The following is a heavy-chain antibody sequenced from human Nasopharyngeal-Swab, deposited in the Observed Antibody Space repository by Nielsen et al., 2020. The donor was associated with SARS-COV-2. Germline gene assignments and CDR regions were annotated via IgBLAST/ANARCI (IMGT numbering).Heavy chain of an antibody. CDR1: GFTFSSYS. D-gene: IGHD3-3*01. J-gene: IGHJ6*02. Sequence: GGSLRLSCAASGFTFSSYSMNWVRQAPGKGLEWVSYISSSSSTIYYADSVKGRLTISRDNAKNSLYLQMNSLRDEDTAVYYCARGATILGGHASRMDVWGQGTTVTVSS. CDR3: ARGATILGGHASRMDV. V-gene: IGHV3-48*02. CDR2: ISSSSSTI.